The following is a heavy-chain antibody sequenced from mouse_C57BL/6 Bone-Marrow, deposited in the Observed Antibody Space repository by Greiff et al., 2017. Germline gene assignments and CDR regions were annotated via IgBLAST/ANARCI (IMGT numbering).Heavy chain of an antibody. CDR1: GYTFTSYW. Sequence: QVQLQQPGAELVKPGASVKLSCKASGYTFTSYWMQWVKQRPGQGLEWIGEIDPSDSYTNYNKKFKGKATLTVDTSSSTAYMQLSSLTSEDAAVYYCARRRLAIYYFAYGGQGTTLTVSS. CDR3: ARRRLAIYYFAY. CDR2: IDPSDSYT. D-gene: IGHD1-2*01. V-gene: IGHV1-50*01. J-gene: IGHJ2*01.